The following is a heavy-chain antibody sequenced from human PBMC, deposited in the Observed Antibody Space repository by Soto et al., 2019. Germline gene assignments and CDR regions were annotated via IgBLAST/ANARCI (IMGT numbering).Heavy chain of an antibody. V-gene: IGHV4-39*01. CDR3: ARRGSCRYSGSYCYYYSGMDV. CDR1: GGSISSSSYY. Sequence: QLQLQESGPGLVKPSETLSLTCTVSGGSISSSSYYWGWIRQPPGKGLEWIGSIYYSGSTYYNPSLKSRVTISVDTSKNQFSLKLSSVTAADTAVYYCARRGSCRYSGSYCYYYSGMDVWGQGTTVTVSS. CDR2: IYYSGST. J-gene: IGHJ6*02. D-gene: IGHD1-26*01.